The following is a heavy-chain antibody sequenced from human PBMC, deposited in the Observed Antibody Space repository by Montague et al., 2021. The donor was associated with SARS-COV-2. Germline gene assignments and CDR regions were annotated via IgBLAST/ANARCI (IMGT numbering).Heavy chain of an antibody. D-gene: IGHD2-2*01. CDR3: ARVRAVPAAMRIFSLGRSYHGMDV. V-gene: IGHV4-34*01. J-gene: IGHJ6*02. Sequence: SETLYLTCAVYGGSLSGYNWSWMRQPPGKRLEWSGEINNSGSTNYNPSLKSRVTIIAETSYNQHSLKMRSVNTAAKAVYYCARVRAVPAAMRIFSLGRSYHGMDVWGQGTTVTVSS. CDR1: GGSLSGYN. CDR2: INNSGST.